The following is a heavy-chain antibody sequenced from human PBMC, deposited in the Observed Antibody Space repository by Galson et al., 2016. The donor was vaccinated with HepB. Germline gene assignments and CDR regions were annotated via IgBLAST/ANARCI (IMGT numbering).Heavy chain of an antibody. CDR3: ARMRSSESSGYFDS. D-gene: IGHD3-22*01. CDR1: GGSITNGGYY. V-gene: IGHV4-31*03. J-gene: IGHJ5*02. Sequence: TLSLTCTVSGGSITNGGYYWTWIRQHPGQGLEWIGNIYFSGSTSYTPSLKSRITILADTSKNHVSLHLSSVTAADTAVYYCARMRSSESSGYFDSWGQGALVTVSS. CDR2: IYFSGST.